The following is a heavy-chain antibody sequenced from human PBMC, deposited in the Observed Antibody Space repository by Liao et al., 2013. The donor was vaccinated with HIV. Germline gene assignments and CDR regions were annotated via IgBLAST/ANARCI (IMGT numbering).Heavy chain of an antibody. CDR3: ARGGHPMVYFDY. Sequence: QVQLQESGPGLVKPSQTLSLTCTVSGGSISSGSYYWSWIRQPAGKGLEWIGEINHSGSTNYNPSLKSRVTISVDTSKNQFSLKLSSVTAADTAVYYCARGGHPMVYFDYWGQGTLVTVSS. CDR1: GGSISSGSYY. D-gene: IGHD3-10*01. J-gene: IGHJ4*02. CDR2: INHSGST. V-gene: IGHV4-61*02.